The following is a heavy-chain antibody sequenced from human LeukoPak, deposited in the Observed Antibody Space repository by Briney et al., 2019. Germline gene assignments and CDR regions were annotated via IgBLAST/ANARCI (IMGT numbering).Heavy chain of an antibody. V-gene: IGHV3-23*01. J-gene: IGHJ4*02. CDR2: ISGSASST. CDR3: AKVEPFWGGDCYSGFNY. CDR1: GFTFSIYA. D-gene: IGHD2-21*02. Sequence: GGSLRLSCAASGFTFSIYAMSWVRQAPGEGLQWVSAISGSASSTYYADSVKGRFTISRDNSKNTLYLQMNSLRAEDTAVYYCAKVEPFWGGDCYSGFNYWGQGTLVTVSS.